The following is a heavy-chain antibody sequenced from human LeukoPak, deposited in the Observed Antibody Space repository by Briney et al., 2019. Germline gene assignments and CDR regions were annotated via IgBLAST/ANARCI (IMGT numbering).Heavy chain of an antibody. V-gene: IGHV3-23*01. J-gene: IGHJ4*02. CDR2: ISGSGGST. Sequence: GGSLRLSCTASGFTLSSYGMTCVRQAPGKGLEWVSAISGSGGSTYYADSVKGRFTISRDNSKNTLYLQMNSLRAEDTAVYYCARASSGWYPTFDYWGQGTLVTVSS. CDR1: GFTLSSYG. D-gene: IGHD6-19*01. CDR3: ARASSGWYPTFDY.